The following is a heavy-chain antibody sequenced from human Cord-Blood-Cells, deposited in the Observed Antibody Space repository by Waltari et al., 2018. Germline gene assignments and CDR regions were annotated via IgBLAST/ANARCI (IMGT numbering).Heavy chain of an antibody. CDR2: ISISGSTI. CDR3: AREPDRGYSGYD. D-gene: IGHD5-12*01. J-gene: IGHJ4*02. CDR1: GFTFSSYE. V-gene: IGHV3-48*03. Sequence: EVQLVESGGGLVQPGGSLRLSCAASGFTFSSYEMNWVRQAPGKGLGWVSYISISGSTIYYADSGKGRFTISRDNAKNSLYLQMNSLRAEDTAVYYCAREPDRGYSGYDWGQGTLVTVSS.